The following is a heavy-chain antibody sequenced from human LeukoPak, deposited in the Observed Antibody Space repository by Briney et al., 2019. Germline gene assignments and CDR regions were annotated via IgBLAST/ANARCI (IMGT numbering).Heavy chain of an antibody. Sequence: SETLSLTCTVSGXSIXXXYXXXXXXPXEXGLDWIGYIYYNGSTNYNPSLKSRVTISLETSKNQFSLRLSSVNAADTAVYYCGGITGTRRGFDIWGQGTMVTVFS. J-gene: IGHJ3*02. CDR2: IYYNGST. V-gene: IGHV4-59*01. CDR1: GXSIXXXY. CDR3: GGITGTRRGFDI. D-gene: IGHD1-20*01.